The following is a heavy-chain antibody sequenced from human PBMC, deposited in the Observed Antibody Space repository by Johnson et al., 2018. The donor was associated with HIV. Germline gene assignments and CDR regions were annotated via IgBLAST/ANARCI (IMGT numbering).Heavy chain of an antibody. J-gene: IGHJ3*02. V-gene: IGHV3-30-3*01. D-gene: IGHD3-9*01. CDR1: GFTFSSYV. CDR2: ISYDGSKK. CDR3: ASVYYDILTGYYYDAFDI. Sequence: QVQLVESGGGVVQPGRSLRLSCAASGFTFSSYVMHWVRQAPGKGLEWVAVISYDGSKKYADSVKGRFTISRDNSKNTLYLQMNSLRAEDTALYYCASVYYDILTGYYYDAFDIWGQGTMVTVSS.